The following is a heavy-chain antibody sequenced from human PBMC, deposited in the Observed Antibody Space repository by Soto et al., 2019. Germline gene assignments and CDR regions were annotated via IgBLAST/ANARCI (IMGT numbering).Heavy chain of an antibody. CDR1: GGSTSSDNY. CDR2: IYYSGNT. J-gene: IGHJ4*02. D-gene: IGHD3-16*01. CDR3: AREGGESSDGLYYFDS. Sequence: SETLSLACTVSGGSTSSDNYWSWIRQPPGKGLEWIGHIYYSGNTDYNPSLKSRLAISIDTSKNQFSLKLSSVTAADTAVYFCAREGGESSDGLYYFDSWGQGSLVTVSS. V-gene: IGHV4-30-4*01.